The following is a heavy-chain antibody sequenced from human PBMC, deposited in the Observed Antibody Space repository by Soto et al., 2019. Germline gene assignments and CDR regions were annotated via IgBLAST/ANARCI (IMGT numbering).Heavy chain of an antibody. CDR2: FNSDKNIT. Sequence: GGSLRLSCAATGFSFGSYWRHWVRQAPGQGLLWVAHFNSDKNITTYADSVKGRFTISRDNAKKTVYLQMDSLRAEDTAMYYCARGNTYDGRTAAFDFWGPGTMVTV. V-gene: IGHV3-74*01. CDR3: ARGNTYDGRTAAFDF. CDR1: GFSFGSYW. J-gene: IGHJ3*01. D-gene: IGHD3-22*01.